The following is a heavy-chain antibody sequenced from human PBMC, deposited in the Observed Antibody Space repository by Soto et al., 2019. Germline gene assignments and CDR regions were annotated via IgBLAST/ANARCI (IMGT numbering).Heavy chain of an antibody. CDR2: MLYDGTNI. Sequence: QVQLVESGGGVVQPGRSLRLSCAASGFSFSTFGMHWVLQAPGKGLEWLAGMLYDGTNIHYADSVKGRFTISRDSSKNTGYLEMNNLRAEDTAVYFCAKDDGTGSWGQGTLVTVSS. D-gene: IGHD1-1*01. V-gene: IGHV3-30*18. CDR3: AKDDGTGS. CDR1: GFSFSTFG. J-gene: IGHJ5*02.